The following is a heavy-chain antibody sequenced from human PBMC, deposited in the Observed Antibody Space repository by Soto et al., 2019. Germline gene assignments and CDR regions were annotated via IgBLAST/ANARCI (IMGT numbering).Heavy chain of an antibody. D-gene: IGHD1-26*01. V-gene: IGHV5-10-1*01. CDR2: IDPSDSYT. CDR3: ARLSSGSYYYNGMDV. J-gene: IGHJ6*02. CDR1: GYSFTSYW. Sequence: GEALKISRKGSGYSFTSYWISGLRQMPGKGLEWMGRIDPSDSYTNYSPSFQGHVTISADKSISTAYLQWSSLKASDTAMYYCARLSSGSYYYNGMDVWGQGTTVTVSS.